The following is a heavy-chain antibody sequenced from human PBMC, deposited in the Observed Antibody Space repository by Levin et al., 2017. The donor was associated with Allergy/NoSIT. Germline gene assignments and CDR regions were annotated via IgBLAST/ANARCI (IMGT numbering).Heavy chain of an antibody. V-gene: IGHV4-59*01. CDR1: GGSISSYY. CDR3: ARDLGTENYFDY. J-gene: IGHJ4*02. Sequence: SETLSLTCTVSGGSISSYYWSWIRQPPGKGLEWIGYIYYSGSTNYNPSLKSRVTISVDTSKNQFSLKLSSVTAADTAVYYCARDLGTENYFDYWGQGTLVTVSS. D-gene: IGHD7-27*01. CDR2: IYYSGST.